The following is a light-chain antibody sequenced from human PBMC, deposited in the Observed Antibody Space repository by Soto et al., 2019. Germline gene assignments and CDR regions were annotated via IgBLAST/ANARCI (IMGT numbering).Light chain of an antibody. CDR1: QSVDTM. Sequence: EIVLTQSPATLSLSPGERVTLSCRSSQSVDTMVAWYQQQVGRTPRLLIYETSSRATGAPARFSGSGSGTDFTLTISRLEPEDFAIYFCQVRSDWPPFKYTFGQGTKLEVK. CDR2: ETS. CDR3: QVRSDWPPFKYT. J-gene: IGKJ2*01. V-gene: IGKV3-11*01.